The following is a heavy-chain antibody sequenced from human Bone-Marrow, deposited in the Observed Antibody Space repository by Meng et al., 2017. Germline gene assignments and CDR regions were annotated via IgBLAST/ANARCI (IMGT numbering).Heavy chain of an antibody. CDR1: GFTFSSYA. CDR3: ARDRGGIDY. CDR2: ISYDGSNK. D-gene: IGHD2-15*01. V-gene: IGHV3-30*01. Sequence: QVQLVESGGGVVQPGRSLRLSCAASGFTFSSYAMHWVRQAPGKGLEWVAVISYDGSNKYYADSVKGQFTISRDNSKNTLYLQMNSLRAEDTAVYYCARDRGGIDYWGQGTLVTVSS. J-gene: IGHJ4*02.